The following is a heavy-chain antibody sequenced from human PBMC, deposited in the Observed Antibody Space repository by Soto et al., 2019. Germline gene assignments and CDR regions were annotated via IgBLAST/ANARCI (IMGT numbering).Heavy chain of an antibody. D-gene: IGHD2-2*01. V-gene: IGHV1-69*13. CDR3: ARAHKRYCSSTSCYPYNWFDP. J-gene: IGHJ5*02. CDR1: GGTFSSYA. CDR2: IIPIFGTA. Sequence: SVKVSCKASGGTFSSYAISWVRQAPGQGLEWMGGIIPIFGTANYAQKFQGRVTITADESTSTAYMELSSLRSEDTAVYYCARAHKRYCSSTSCYPYNWFDPWGQGTLVTVSS.